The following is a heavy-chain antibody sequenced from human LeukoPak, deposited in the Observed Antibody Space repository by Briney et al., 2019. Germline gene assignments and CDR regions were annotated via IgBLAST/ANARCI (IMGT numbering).Heavy chain of an antibody. J-gene: IGHJ4*02. D-gene: IGHD5-18*01. CDR2: IYYSGST. V-gene: IGHV4-31*03. Sequence: SETLSLTCTVSGGSISSGGYYWSWIRQHPGKGLEWIGYIYYSGSTYYNPSLKSRVTISVDTSKNQFSLKLSSVTAADTAVYYCASPGYSYGYHIFDYWGQGTLVTVSS. CDR3: ASPGYSYGYHIFDY. CDR1: GGSISSGGYY.